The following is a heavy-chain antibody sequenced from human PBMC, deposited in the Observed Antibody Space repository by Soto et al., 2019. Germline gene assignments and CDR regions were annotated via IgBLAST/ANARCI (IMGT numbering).Heavy chain of an antibody. V-gene: IGHV3-30*18. J-gene: IGHJ4*02. CDR2: ISFDGRNA. D-gene: IGHD3-3*01. CDR3: AKSRSGYSYSFDY. CDR1: GFSLKNYG. Sequence: QVQMVESGGGVVQPGRSLRLSCAASGFSLKNYGMHWVRQAPGEGLEWVAVISFDGRNAYYGDSAKGRFTIARDEFNNTLYLQMNSLRTEDTAVYYCAKSRSGYSYSFDYGGQGTLVTVSS.